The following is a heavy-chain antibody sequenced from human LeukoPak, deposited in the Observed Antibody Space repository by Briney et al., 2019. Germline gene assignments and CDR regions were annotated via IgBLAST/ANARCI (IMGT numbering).Heavy chain of an antibody. J-gene: IGHJ5*02. CDR3: AKHSSNFWFDP. V-gene: IGHV3-23*01. Sequence: GGSLRLSCAASGFTFGTSAMSWVRQAPGKGLEWVSAIGGSGGSTYYADSVKGRFTISRDSSKDTLYLQMNSLTAEDTAVYYCAKHSSNFWFDPWGQGTLVTVSS. CDR2: IGGSGGST. CDR1: GFTFGTSA. D-gene: IGHD4-11*01.